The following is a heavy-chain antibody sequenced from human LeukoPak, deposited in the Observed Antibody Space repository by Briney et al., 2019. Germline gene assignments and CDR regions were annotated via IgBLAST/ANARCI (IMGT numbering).Heavy chain of an antibody. V-gene: IGHV3-23*01. Sequence: PGGSLRLSCAASGFTFSSYSMNWVRQAPGKGLEWVSAISGSGGSTYYADSVKGRFTISRDNSKNTLYLQMNSLRAEDTAVYYCAKVQVNSGWYMGSFDYWGQGTLVTVSS. D-gene: IGHD6-19*01. CDR1: GFTFSSYS. CDR3: AKVQVNSGWYMGSFDY. J-gene: IGHJ4*02. CDR2: ISGSGGST.